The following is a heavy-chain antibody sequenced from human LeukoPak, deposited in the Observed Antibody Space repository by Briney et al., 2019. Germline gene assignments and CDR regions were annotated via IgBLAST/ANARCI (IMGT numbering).Heavy chain of an antibody. J-gene: IGHJ4*02. CDR1: GFTFSSYG. CDR2: IRYDGSNK. CDR3: AKDRSIAARNYFDY. D-gene: IGHD6-6*01. Sequence: GGSLRLSCAASGFTFSSYGMHWVRQAPGKGLEWVAFIRYDGSNKYYADSVKGRFTIYRDNSKNTLYLQMNSLRAEDTAVYYCAKDRSIAARNYFDYLGQGTLVTVSS. V-gene: IGHV3-30*02.